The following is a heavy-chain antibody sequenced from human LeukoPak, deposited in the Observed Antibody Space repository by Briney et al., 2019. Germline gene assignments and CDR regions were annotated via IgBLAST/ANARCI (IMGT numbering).Heavy chain of an antibody. Sequence: SVKVSCKASGGTFSSYAISWVRQAPGQGLEWMGRIIPIFGTANYAQKFQGRVTITADKSTSTAYMELSSLRSEDTAVYYCARDRPPVRGVKFYFDYWGQGTLVTVSS. CDR2: IIPIFGTA. D-gene: IGHD3-10*01. CDR1: GGTFSSYA. CDR3: ARDRPPVRGVKFYFDY. V-gene: IGHV1-69*06. J-gene: IGHJ4*02.